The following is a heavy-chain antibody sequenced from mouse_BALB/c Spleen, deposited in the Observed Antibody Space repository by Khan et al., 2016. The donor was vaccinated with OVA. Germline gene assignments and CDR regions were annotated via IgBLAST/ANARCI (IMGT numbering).Heavy chain of an antibody. V-gene: IGHV2-9*02. J-gene: IGHJ4*01. CDR3: SIDPYGCSYDYAMDY. CDR2: IGTGGST. D-gene: IGHD1-1*01. Sequence: QVQLKESGPGLVAPSQSLSITCTVSGFSLTNDTVHWVRQPPGKGLEWLGIIGTGGSTNYNSALMHRLSITKDNSKSQVFLKMKSLQTDDEATDYVSIDPYGCSYDYAMDYWGQGTPVTVSS. CDR1: GFSLTNDT.